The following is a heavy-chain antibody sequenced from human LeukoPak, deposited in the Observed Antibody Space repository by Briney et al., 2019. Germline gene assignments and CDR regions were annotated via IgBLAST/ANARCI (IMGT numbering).Heavy chain of an antibody. V-gene: IGHV4-34*01. D-gene: IGHD2-8*01. J-gene: IGHJ4*02. CDR1: GGSSSGYY. CDR3: ARLIYCTNGVCDGDY. Sequence: SETLSLTCAVDGGSSSGYYWSWIRQPPGEGLEWVGEINHSGSTNYNPSLKSRVTISVATSKNQFSLRLSSVTAADAAVYYCARLIYCTNGVCDGDYWGQGTLVTVSS. CDR2: INHSGST.